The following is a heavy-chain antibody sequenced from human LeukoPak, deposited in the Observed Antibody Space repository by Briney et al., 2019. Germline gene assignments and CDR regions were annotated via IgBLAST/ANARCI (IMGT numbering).Heavy chain of an antibody. Sequence: GGSLRLSCAASGFTFSSYGMHWVRQAPGKGLEGVAVIWYDGSNKYYADSVKGRFTISRDNSKNTLYLQMNSLRAEDTAVYYCARDGSVYYDSSGYFLPLDYWGQGTLVTVSS. J-gene: IGHJ4*02. D-gene: IGHD3-22*01. CDR1: GFTFSSYG. V-gene: IGHV3-33*01. CDR3: ARDGSVYYDSSGYFLPLDY. CDR2: IWYDGSNK.